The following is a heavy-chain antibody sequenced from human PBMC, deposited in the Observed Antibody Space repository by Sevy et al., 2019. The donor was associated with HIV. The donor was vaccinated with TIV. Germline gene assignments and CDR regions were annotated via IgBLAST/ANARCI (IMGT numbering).Heavy chain of an antibody. CDR1: GGSISSGDYY. D-gene: IGHD5-12*01. J-gene: IGHJ4*02. V-gene: IGHV4-30-4*01. CDR3: ARSPAGYSGYDFDY. CDR2: IYYSGST. Sequence: SETLSLTCTVSGGSISSGDYYWSWIRQPPGKGLGGIGYIYYSGSTYYNPSLKSRVTISVDTSKNQFSLKLSSVTAADTAVYYCARSPAGYSGYDFDYWGQGTLVTVSS.